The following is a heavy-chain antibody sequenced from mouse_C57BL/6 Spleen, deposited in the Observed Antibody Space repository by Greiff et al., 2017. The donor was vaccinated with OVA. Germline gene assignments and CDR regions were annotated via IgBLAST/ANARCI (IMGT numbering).Heavy chain of an antibody. CDR3: ARPANYDYDGYYFDY. Sequence: QVQLQQPGAELVKPGASVKMSCKASGYTFTSYWITWVKQRPGQGLEWIGDIYPGSGSTNYNEKFKSKATLTVDTSSSTAYMQLSSLTSEDSAVYYCARPANYDYDGYYFDYWGQGTTLTVSS. CDR1: GYTFTSYW. CDR2: IYPGSGST. V-gene: IGHV1-55*01. J-gene: IGHJ2*01. D-gene: IGHD2-4*01.